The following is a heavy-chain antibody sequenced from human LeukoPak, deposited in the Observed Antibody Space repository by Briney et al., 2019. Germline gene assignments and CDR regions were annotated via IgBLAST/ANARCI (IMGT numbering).Heavy chain of an antibody. CDR2: IYHSGST. V-gene: IGHV4-38-2*02. CDR1: AYSISSGYY. CDR3: AGYHAYGVTTPPLGY. Sequence: SETLSLTCTVSAYSISSGYYWGWIRQPPGKGLEWIGSIYHSGSTYYNPSLKSRVTISVDTSKNQFSLKLSSVTAADTAVYFCAGYHAYGVTTPPLGYWGQGTLVTVSS. D-gene: IGHD4-17*01. J-gene: IGHJ4*02.